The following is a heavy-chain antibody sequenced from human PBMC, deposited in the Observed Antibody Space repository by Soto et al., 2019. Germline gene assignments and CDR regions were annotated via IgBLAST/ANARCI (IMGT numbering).Heavy chain of an antibody. CDR3: PSLEEDGMVVAAFDC. J-gene: IGHJ5*01. V-gene: IGHV3-73*01. D-gene: IGHD2-15*01. Sequence: EVQLVESGGGLVQPGGSLKLSCAGSGFTFSDSAVHWVRQASGKGLEWVGRIRSKGIKYATAYAASVRVRITVSRDGSKNRAYLEMSSLRTEDAAVYYCPSLEEDGMVVAAFDCWGQGALGTVSS. CDR2: IRSKGIKYAT. CDR1: GFTFSDSA.